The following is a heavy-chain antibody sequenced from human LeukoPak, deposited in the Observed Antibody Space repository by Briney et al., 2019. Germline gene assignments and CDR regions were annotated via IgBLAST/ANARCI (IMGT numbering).Heavy chain of an antibody. Sequence: ASVKVSCKASGYTFTSYGISWVRQAPGQGLEWMGWISAYNGNTNYAQKLQGRVTMTTDTSTSTAYMELRSLRSDDTAVYYCARLSGSYRLGYYYYYMDVWGKGTTVTVSS. CDR1: GYTFTSYG. J-gene: IGHJ6*03. CDR3: ARLSGSYRLGYYYYYMDV. D-gene: IGHD1-26*01. CDR2: ISAYNGNT. V-gene: IGHV1-18*01.